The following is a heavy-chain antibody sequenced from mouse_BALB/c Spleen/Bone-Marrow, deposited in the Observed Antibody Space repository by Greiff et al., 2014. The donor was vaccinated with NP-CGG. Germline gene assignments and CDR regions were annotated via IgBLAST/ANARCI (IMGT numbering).Heavy chain of an antibody. CDR2: IWAGGST. Sequence: VQLQQSGPGLVAPSQSLSITCTVSGFSLTSYGVHWVRQPPGKGLEWLGVIWAGGSTNYNSALMSRLSISKDNSKSQVFLKMNSLQTDDTDMYYCARVYLWYFDVWGAGTTVTVSS. J-gene: IGHJ1*01. CDR3: ARVYLWYFDV. D-gene: IGHD2-3*01. CDR1: GFSLTSYG. V-gene: IGHV2-9*02.